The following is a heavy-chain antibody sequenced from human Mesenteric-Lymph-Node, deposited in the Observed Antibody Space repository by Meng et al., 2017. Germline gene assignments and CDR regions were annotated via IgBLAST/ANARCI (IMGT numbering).Heavy chain of an antibody. CDR1: GGSISSYY. D-gene: IGHD3-10*01. CDR2: IYYSGST. V-gene: IGHV4-59*08. Sequence: QGQLTGSGPGLVKPSETLFLTCTFSGGSISSYYWSWIRQPPGKGLEWIGHIYYSGSTNYNPSLKSRVTISVDTSKNQFSLKLSSVTATDTAVYYCARQSGYFDYWGQGTLVTVSS. J-gene: IGHJ4*02. CDR3: ARQSGYFDY.